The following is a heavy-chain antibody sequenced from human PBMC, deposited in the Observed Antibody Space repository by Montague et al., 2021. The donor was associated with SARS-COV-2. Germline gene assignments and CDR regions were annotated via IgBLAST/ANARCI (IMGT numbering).Heavy chain of an antibody. D-gene: IGHD6-19*01. Sequence: CAISGDSVSSNSAAWNWIRQSPSRGLEWLGRTYFRSQWYSDYAVPVKSRITINPDTSKNQFSLQLNSVTPEDTAVYYCARDAANTRIAVAGYYYYYAMDVWGQGTTVTVSS. CDR1: GDSVSSNSAA. CDR2: TYFRSQWYS. J-gene: IGHJ6*02. CDR3: ARDAANTRIAVAGYYYYYAMDV. V-gene: IGHV6-1*01.